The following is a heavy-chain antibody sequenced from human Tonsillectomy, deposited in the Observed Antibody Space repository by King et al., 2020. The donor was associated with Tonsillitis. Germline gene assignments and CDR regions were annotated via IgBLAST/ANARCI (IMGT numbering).Heavy chain of an antibody. CDR2: IIPIFGTA. D-gene: IGHD3-10*01. J-gene: IGHJ5*02. Sequence: VQLVESGAEVKKPGSSVKVSCTASGGTFSSYAISWVRQAPGQGLEWMGGIIPIFGTANYAQKFQGRVTITADESTSTAYMELSSLRSEDTAVYYCARDGGPITMVRGVGHWFDPWGQGTLVTVSS. CDR3: ARDGGPITMVRGVGHWFDP. CDR1: GGTFSSYA. V-gene: IGHV1-69*01.